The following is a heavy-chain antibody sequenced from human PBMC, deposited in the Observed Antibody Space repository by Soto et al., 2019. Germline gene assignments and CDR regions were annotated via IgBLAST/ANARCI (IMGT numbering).Heavy chain of an antibody. CDR1: GFTFSTSW. Sequence: EVQLVESGGGLVQPGGSLRLSCAASGFTFSTSWMTWVRQAPGKGLEWVANIKQDGSETYYLDSVKGRFTVSKDNAKNSLYLQINRLRAGGTAVYFWARDRGPTTVDYWGQGTLVTVSS. J-gene: IGHJ4*02. CDR3: ARDRGPTTVDY. V-gene: IGHV3-7*01. CDR2: IKQDGSET.